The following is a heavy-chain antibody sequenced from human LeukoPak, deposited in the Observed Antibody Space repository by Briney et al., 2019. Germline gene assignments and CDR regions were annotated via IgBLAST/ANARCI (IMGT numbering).Heavy chain of an antibody. D-gene: IGHD6-19*01. CDR3: ARIPSGRLYYYGMDV. Sequence: SETLSLTCAVSGGSISSSNWWSWVRQPPGKGLEWIGEIYHSGSTNYNPSLKSRVTISVDKSKSQFSLKLSSETAADTAVYYCARIPSGRLYYYGMDVWGQGTTVTVSS. CDR1: GGSISSSNW. V-gene: IGHV4-4*02. J-gene: IGHJ6*02. CDR2: IYHSGST.